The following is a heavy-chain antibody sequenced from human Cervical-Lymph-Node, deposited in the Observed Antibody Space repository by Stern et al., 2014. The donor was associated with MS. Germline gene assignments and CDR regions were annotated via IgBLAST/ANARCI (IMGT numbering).Heavy chain of an antibody. J-gene: IGHJ4*02. CDR3: ARHKGSGLRNFDY. CDR1: GGSISSSSYY. Sequence: QVQLQESGPGLVKPSETLSLTCTVSGGSISSSSYYWGWIRQPPGKGLEWIGSIYYSGTPYYNPSLKSRVTISVDTTKNHSSVKLSSVTAADTAVYYCARHKGSGLRNFDYWGQGTLVTVSS. D-gene: IGHD6-19*01. CDR2: IYYSGTP. V-gene: IGHV4-39*01.